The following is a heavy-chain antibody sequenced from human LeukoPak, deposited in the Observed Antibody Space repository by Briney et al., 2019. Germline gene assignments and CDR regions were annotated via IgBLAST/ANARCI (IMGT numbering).Heavy chain of an antibody. CDR3: TTDSDYYDSRGTFDR. CDR1: GFTFGGYL. Sequence: GGSLRLSCTGSGFTFGGYLMSWVRQAPGKGLEWVGRIKNKIDVGTTDYAVPVKGRFTISRDDSKNTLYLQMNSLKTEDTAVYYCTTDSDYYDSRGTFDRWGQGTMVTVSS. J-gene: IGHJ3*02. CDR2: IKNKIDVGTT. V-gene: IGHV3-15*01. D-gene: IGHD3-22*01.